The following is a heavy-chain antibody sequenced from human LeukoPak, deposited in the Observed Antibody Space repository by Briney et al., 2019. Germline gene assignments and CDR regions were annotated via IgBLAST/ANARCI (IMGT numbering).Heavy chain of an antibody. Sequence: GGSLRLSCAASGFTFSSYWMSWVREAPGKGLEWVANIQQDGGDKYYVDSVKGRFTISRDNAKNSLYLQMNSLRAEDTAVYYCARDKTAYASNFDYWGQGTLVTVSS. J-gene: IGHJ4*02. CDR3: ARDKTAYASNFDY. V-gene: IGHV3-7*01. CDR1: GFTFSSYW. D-gene: IGHD2-21*02. CDR2: IQQDGGDK.